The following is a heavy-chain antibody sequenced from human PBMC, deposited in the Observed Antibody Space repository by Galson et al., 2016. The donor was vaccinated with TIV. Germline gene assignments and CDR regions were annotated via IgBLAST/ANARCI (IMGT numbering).Heavy chain of an antibody. CDR3: ARDFSGLDG. J-gene: IGHJ6*02. CDR1: KFSFSAYS. CDR2: ISASASHI. V-gene: IGHV3-21*01. Sequence: CAASKFSFSAYSMNWVRQAPGKGLEWVSFISASASHIYYADSVKGRFTISRDNAKNSLYLQMNSLRVEDTAVYYCARDFSGLDGWGQGTTVTVSS.